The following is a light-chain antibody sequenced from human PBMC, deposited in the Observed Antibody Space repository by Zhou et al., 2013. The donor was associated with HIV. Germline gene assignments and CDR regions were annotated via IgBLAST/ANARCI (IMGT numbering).Light chain of an antibody. V-gene: IGKV1-12*01. CDR2: AAS. CDR3: QQANRFPQT. CDR1: QSISSW. Sequence: DIQMTQSPSTLSASVGDRVTITCRASQSISSWLAWYQQKPGKAPKFLIYAASTLQSGVPSRFSGSGFGTDFTLTINRLHPEDFATYYCQQANRFPQTFGQGTKVEIK. J-gene: IGKJ2*01.